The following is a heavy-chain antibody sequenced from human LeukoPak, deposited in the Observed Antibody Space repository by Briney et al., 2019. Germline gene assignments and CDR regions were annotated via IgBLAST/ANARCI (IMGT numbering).Heavy chain of an antibody. CDR1: GDFFSSTHW. CDR2: IHHTGNT. V-gene: IGHV4-4*02. CDR3: AREGSNTSTMYWFDP. Sequence: SGTLSLTCAVSGDFFSSTHWWSWVRQPPGKELEWIGEIHHTGNTNYNPSLKSRVTMAVDRSKNQFSLKVSSVTAADTAVYYCAREGSNTSTMYWFDPWGQGSLVTVSS. D-gene: IGHD2-15*01. J-gene: IGHJ5*02.